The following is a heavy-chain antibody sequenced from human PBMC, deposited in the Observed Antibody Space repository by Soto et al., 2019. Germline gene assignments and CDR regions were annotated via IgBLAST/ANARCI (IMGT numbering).Heavy chain of an antibody. CDR1: GGTFSSYT. Sequence: SVKVSCKASGGTFSSYTISWVRQAPGQGLEWMGRIIPILGIANYAQKFQGRVTITADKSTSTAYMELSSLRSEDTAVYYCAVKYPPAYCTNGVCPLDYWGQGTLVTVSS. J-gene: IGHJ4*02. D-gene: IGHD2-8*01. CDR3: AVKYPPAYCTNGVCPLDY. CDR2: IIPILGIA. V-gene: IGHV1-69*02.